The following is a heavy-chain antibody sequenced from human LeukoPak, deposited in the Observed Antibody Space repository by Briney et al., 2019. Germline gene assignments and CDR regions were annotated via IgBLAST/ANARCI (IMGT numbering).Heavy chain of an antibody. CDR3: ASGHTAVTRHFDF. CDR2: ISSGSSAI. V-gene: IGHV3-21*01. D-gene: IGHD4-17*01. CDR1: GFTFTTYS. J-gene: IGHJ4*02. Sequence: GGSLRLSCAASGFTFTTYSMTWVRQAPGKGLEWVSIISSGSSAIFSADALKGRFTISRDDAKNLLYLDMNSLRAEDTAVYYCASGHTAVTRHFDFWGQGTLVTVSS.